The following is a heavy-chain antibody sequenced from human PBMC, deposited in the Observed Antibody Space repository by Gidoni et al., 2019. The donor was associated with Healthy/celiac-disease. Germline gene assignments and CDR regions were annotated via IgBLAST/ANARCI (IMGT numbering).Heavy chain of an antibody. CDR3: ASGQWLDFDY. J-gene: IGHJ4*02. D-gene: IGHD6-19*01. V-gene: IGHV4-34*01. Sequence: QVQLQQWGAGLWKPSETLSLTCAVYGGSFSGYYWSWIRQPPGKGLEWIGEINHSGSTNYNPSLKSRVTISVDTSKNQFSLKLSSVTAADTAVYYCASGQWLDFDYWGQGTLVTVSS. CDR1: GGSFSGYY. CDR2: INHSGST.